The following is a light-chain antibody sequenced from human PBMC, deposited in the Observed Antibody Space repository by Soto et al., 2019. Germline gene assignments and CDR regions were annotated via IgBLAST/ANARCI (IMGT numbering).Light chain of an antibody. CDR2: GAS. Sequence: EIVLTQSPGTLSLSPGERATLSCRASQSVSSSYLAWYQQKPGQALRLLIYGASSRATGIPERCSGSGSGTDFTLTISRLEPEYCAVYYCQQYGSSPFTFGGGPKVESK. J-gene: IGKJ4*01. CDR3: QQYGSSPFT. V-gene: IGKV3-20*01. CDR1: QSVSSSY.